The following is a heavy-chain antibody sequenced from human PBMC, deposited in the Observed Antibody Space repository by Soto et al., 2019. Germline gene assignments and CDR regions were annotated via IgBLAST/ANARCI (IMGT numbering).Heavy chain of an antibody. CDR2: IYHSGST. Sequence: PSETLSLTCAVSGGSISSGGYSWSWIRQPPGKGLEWIGYIYHSGSTYYNPSLKSRVTISVDRSKNQFSLKLSSVTAADTAVYYCARVVTADYYYGMDVGGKGTRVTVPQ. D-gene: IGHD2-21*02. CDR3: ARVVTADYYYGMDV. V-gene: IGHV4-30-2*01. CDR1: GGSISSGGYS. J-gene: IGHJ6*04.